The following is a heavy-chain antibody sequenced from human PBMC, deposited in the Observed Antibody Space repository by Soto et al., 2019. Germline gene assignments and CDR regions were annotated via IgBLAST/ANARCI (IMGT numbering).Heavy chain of an antibody. D-gene: IGHD1-7*01. J-gene: IGHJ4*02. V-gene: IGHV4-4*02. CDR2: IYRTGST. CDR1: GGSFTSNNW. CDR3: ASRDPGTSVDY. Sequence: QVQLQESGPGLVKPSGTLSLTCAVSGGSFTSNNWWTWVRQPPGQGLEWIGEIYRTGSTNYNPSRKSRVTIPLDKSENQFSLKVTSLTAADTAVYYCASRDPGTSVDYWGQGTLVTVSS.